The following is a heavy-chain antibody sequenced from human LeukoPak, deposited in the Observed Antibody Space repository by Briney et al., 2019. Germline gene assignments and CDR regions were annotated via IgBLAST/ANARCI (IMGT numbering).Heavy chain of an antibody. CDR3: ARARRFAAAGTTAFDI. CDR1: GSPISSDYY. J-gene: IGHJ3*02. D-gene: IGHD6-13*01. V-gene: IGHV4-38-2*01. CDR2: IYHSGRS. Sequence: PSETLSLTCAVSGSPISSDYYWGWIRQPPGKGLEWIGTIYHSGRSYHNPSLKSRLTISVDTSKNQFSLQLTSVTAADTAVYYCARARRFAAAGTTAFDIWGQGTMVTVSS.